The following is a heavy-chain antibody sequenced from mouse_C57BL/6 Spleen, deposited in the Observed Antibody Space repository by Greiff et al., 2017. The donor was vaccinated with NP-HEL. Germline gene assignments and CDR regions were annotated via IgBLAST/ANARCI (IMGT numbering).Heavy chain of an antibody. V-gene: IGHV5-4*03. D-gene: IGHD1-1*01. CDR3: ARGDYGSEDAMDY. J-gene: IGHJ4*01. CDR2: ISDGGSYT. Sequence: EVMLVESGGGLVKPGGSLKLSCAASGFTFSSYAMSWVRQTPEKRLAWVATISDGGSYTYYPDNVKGRFTIARDNAKNNLYLQMSHLKSEDTAMYYCARGDYGSEDAMDYWGQGTSVTVSS. CDR1: GFTFSSYA.